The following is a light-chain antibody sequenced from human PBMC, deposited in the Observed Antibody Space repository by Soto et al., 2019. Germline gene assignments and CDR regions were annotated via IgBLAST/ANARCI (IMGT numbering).Light chain of an antibody. CDR2: DAS. V-gene: IGKV3-11*01. Sequence: EIVLTQSPATLSLSPGERSTPSCRASQSVSSYLAWYQQKPGQAPRLLIYDASNRATGIPARFSGSASGTDFTLTISSLEHEDFAVYYCQQLGTFGGGTKVDIK. J-gene: IGKJ4*01. CDR3: QQLGT. CDR1: QSVSSY.